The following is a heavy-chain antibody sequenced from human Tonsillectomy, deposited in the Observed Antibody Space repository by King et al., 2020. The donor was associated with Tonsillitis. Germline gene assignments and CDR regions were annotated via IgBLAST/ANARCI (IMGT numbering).Heavy chain of an antibody. V-gene: IGHV3-30*18. Sequence: VQLVESGGGVGQPGRSLRLSCAASGFTFSSYAMHLVRRAPGKGLAWVAVISYVGSNKNYIDSVKGRFTISRDDSKNTRYLQMNSLRAEDTAVYYCAKEEIGFDYWGQGTLVTVSS. CDR1: GFTFSSYA. CDR2: ISYVGSNK. CDR3: AKEEIGFDY. J-gene: IGHJ4*02.